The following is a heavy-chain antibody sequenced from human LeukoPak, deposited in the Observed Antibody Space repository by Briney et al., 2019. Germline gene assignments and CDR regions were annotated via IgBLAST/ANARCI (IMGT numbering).Heavy chain of an antibody. J-gene: IGHJ4*02. CDR2: IYYSGST. CDR3: ARGVVVVTAIDY. CDR1: GGSISSGGYY. V-gene: IGHV4-31*01. Sequence: ASQTLSLTCTVSGGSISSGGYYWSWLRQHPGKGLEWIGYIYYSGSTYYNPSLKSLVTISVDTSKNQFSLKLSSVTAADTAVYYCARGVVVVTAIDYWGQGTLVTVSS. D-gene: IGHD2-21*02.